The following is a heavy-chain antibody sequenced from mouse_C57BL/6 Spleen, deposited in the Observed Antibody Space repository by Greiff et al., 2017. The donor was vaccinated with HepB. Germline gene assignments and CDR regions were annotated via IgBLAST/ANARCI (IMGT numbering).Heavy chain of an antibody. Sequence: QVQLQQPGAELVKPGASVKLSCKASGYTFTSYWMQWVKQRPGQGLEWIGEIDPSDSYTNYNQKFKGKATLTVDTSSSTAYMQLSSLTSEDSAVYYCARGGYCYGSSYECYLDYWGQGTTLTVSS. V-gene: IGHV1-50*01. CDR2: IDPSDSYT. CDR1: GYTFTSYW. CDR3: ARGGYCYGSSYECYLDY. D-gene: IGHD1-1*01. J-gene: IGHJ2*01.